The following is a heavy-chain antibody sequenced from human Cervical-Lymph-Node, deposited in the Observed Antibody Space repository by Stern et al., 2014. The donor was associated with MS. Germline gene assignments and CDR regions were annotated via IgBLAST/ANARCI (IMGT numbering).Heavy chain of an antibody. Sequence: QVQLLESGPGLVKPSETLSLTCTVSGGSLSNFYWTWIRQSPGKGLEWMGSTSSWTTNYTPPLKGRVPFSLDPSKDQFSLRLTSVTAADTAVYYCAREEIEPLFYLEYWGQGILVTVSS. D-gene: IGHD3-22*01. CDR2: TSSWTT. CDR1: GGSLSNFY. J-gene: IGHJ4*02. V-gene: IGHV4-4*08. CDR3: AREEIEPLFYLEY.